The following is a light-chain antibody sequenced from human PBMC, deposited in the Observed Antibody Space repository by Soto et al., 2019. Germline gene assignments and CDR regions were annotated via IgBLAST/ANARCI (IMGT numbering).Light chain of an antibody. CDR1: QSVSSY. V-gene: IGKV3-15*01. J-gene: IGKJ4*01. Sequence: EIVLTQSPATLSLSPGERATLSCRASQSVSSYLAWYQQRPGQAPRLLIYGASTRVTGIPARFSGGGSGTEFTLTISRLQSEDFVIYYCQQYNNWPRAPLTFGGGTKVDI. CDR3: QQYNNWPRAPLT. CDR2: GAS.